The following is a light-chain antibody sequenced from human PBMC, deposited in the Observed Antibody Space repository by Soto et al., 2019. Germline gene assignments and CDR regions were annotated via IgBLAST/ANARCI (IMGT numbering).Light chain of an antibody. Sequence: QSVLTQPASVSGSPGQSITISCTGTRSDVGNYNLVSWYQQHPGKAPKLMIYEVNKRPSGVSNRFSGSKSGNTASLTISGHQAEDEADYYCCSYAGSDTWAFGGGTKLTVL. V-gene: IGLV2-23*02. CDR3: CSYAGSDTWA. CDR1: RSDVGNYNL. CDR2: EVN. J-gene: IGLJ3*02.